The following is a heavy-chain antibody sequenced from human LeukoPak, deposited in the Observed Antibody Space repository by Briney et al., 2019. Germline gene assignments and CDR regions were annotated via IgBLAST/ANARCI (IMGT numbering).Heavy chain of an antibody. Sequence: SETLSLTCAVSGGSISSGGYSWSWIRQPPGMGLEWIGYIYHSGSTYYNPSLKSRVTISVDRSKNQFSLKLSSVTAADTAVYYCARMTLWSGALGEDYYGMDVWGQGTTVTVSS. J-gene: IGHJ6*02. CDR3: ARMTLWSGALGEDYYGMDV. CDR1: GGSISSGGYS. V-gene: IGHV4-30-2*01. D-gene: IGHD3-3*01. CDR2: IYHSGST.